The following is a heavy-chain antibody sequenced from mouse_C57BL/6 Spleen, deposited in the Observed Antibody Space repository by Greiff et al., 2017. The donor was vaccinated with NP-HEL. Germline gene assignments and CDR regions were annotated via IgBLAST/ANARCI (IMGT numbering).Heavy chain of an antibody. J-gene: IGHJ1*03. CDR3: ARTVVAPSYWYFDV. V-gene: IGHV1-55*01. D-gene: IGHD1-1*01. CDR1: GYTFTSYW. CDR2: IYPGSGST. Sequence: QVQLKESGAELVKPGASVKMSCKASGYTFTSYWITWVKQRPGQGLEWIGDIYPGSGSTNYNEKFKSKATLTVDTSSSTAYMQLSSLTSEDSAVYYCARTVVAPSYWYFDVWGTGTTVTVSS.